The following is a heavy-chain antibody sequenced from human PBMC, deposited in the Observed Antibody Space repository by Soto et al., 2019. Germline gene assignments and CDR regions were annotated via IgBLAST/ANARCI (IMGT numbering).Heavy chain of an antibody. V-gene: IGHV1-3*01. D-gene: IGHD6-25*01. Sequence: QVQLVQCGAEVKRPGASVKVSCKASGYTLTRYAMHWVRQAPGQRLEWMGWIHAGSGNTKYSQKLQGRVTITRDTSASTVYMELSSLRSEDTAVYYCARDSTAYSSGWLYYYYYYIDVWGKGTTVTVSS. J-gene: IGHJ6*03. CDR3: ARDSTAYSSGWLYYYYYYIDV. CDR1: GYTLTRYA. CDR2: IHAGSGNT.